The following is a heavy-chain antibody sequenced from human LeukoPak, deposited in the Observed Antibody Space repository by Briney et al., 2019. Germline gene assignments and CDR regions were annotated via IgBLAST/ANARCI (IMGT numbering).Heavy chain of an antibody. CDR2: IITIFGTA. J-gene: IGHJ6*03. V-gene: IGHV1-69*13. CDR1: RYTFTGYY. CDR3: AGGGFCYYYYMDV. Sequence: RASVKLSCKASRYTFTGYYIHWVRHAPGQGLEWMGGIITIFGTANYAQKFQGRVTITADESTSTAYMELSSLRSDDTAVYYCAGGGFCYYYYMDVWGKGTTVTISS. D-gene: IGHD3-3*01.